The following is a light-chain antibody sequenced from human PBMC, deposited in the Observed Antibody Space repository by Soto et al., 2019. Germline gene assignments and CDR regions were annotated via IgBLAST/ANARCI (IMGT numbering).Light chain of an antibody. Sequence: DIQMTQSPSTLSASVGDRVTITCRASQSISSWLAWYQQKPGKAPKLLIYKASSLESGFPSRFSGSGSGTEFTLTISSLQPDDFATYYCQQYKSYSRTFGQGTNLEIK. CDR3: QQYKSYSRT. CDR2: KAS. CDR1: QSISSW. J-gene: IGKJ2*01. V-gene: IGKV1-5*03.